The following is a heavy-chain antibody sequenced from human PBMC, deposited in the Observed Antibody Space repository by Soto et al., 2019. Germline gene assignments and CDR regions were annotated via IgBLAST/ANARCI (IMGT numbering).Heavy chain of an antibody. D-gene: IGHD3-16*01. CDR2: ISSSGSTI. Sequence: GGSLRLSCAASGFTFSSYEMNWVRQAPGKGLEWVSYISSSGSTIYYADSVKGRFTISRDNAKNSLYLQMNSLRAEDTAVYYCARAAPFGLDVWGQGTTVTVSS. CDR3: ARAAPFGLDV. J-gene: IGHJ6*02. CDR1: GFTFSSYE. V-gene: IGHV3-48*03.